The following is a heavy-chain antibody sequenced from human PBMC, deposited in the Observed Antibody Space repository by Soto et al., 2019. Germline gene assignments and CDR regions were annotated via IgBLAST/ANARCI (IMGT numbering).Heavy chain of an antibody. J-gene: IGHJ3*01. CDR1: GDSVSSTSVT. CDR3: VRTAYRIGHLS. CDR2: TYYRSKWYN. V-gene: IGHV6-1*01. Sequence: SQTLSLTCAISGDSVSSTSVTWNWLRQSPSRGLEWLGRTYYRSKWYNDDAVSVRGRITINPDTSKNQFSLHMNSMTPEDTAVYYCVRTAYRIGHLSWGPGTMVTVSS. D-gene: IGHD3-16*02.